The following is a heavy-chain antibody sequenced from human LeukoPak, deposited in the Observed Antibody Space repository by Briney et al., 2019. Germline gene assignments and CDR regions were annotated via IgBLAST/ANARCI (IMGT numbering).Heavy chain of an antibody. D-gene: IGHD6-19*01. Sequence: GASVKVSCKASGGTFSSYAISWVRQAPGQGLEWMGGIIPIFGTANYAQKFQGRVTITADESTSTAYMELSSLRSEDTDVYYCARVGMSSGWYSLPTGGLDYWGQGTLVTVSS. V-gene: IGHV1-69*13. CDR2: IIPIFGTA. CDR3: ARVGMSSGWYSLPTGGLDY. CDR1: GGTFSSYA. J-gene: IGHJ4*02.